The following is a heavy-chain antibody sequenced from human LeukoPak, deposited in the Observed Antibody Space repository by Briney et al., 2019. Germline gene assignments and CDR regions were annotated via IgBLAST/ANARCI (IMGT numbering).Heavy chain of an antibody. Sequence: PSETLSLTCGVSGASITDYYWSWIRQPPAKGLEWIGYIYYSGSPNYNPSLKSRVTLSLDTSQNQFSLKLTSVTAADTAVYYCAYGGDAYKTGYWGQGTLVTVSS. CDR3: AYGGDAYKTGY. V-gene: IGHV4-59*01. J-gene: IGHJ4*02. D-gene: IGHD5-24*01. CDR1: GASITDYY. CDR2: IYYSGSP.